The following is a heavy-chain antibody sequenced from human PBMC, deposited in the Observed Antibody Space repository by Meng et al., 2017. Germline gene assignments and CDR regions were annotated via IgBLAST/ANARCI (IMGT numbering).Heavy chain of an antibody. Sequence: QVQLHQSGPGLVKPSQTLSLNCPISGDSASSTSDAWNWIRQSPSKGLEWLGRTNYRSKWYIYYAVSVKSRITIKPDTSKNQFSLQLTPVTPEDTAVYYCARGGGGRGLDYWGQGTLVTVSS. CDR3: ARGGGGRGLDY. CDR2: TNYRSKWYI. J-gene: IGHJ4*02. V-gene: IGHV6-1*01. CDR1: GDSASSTSDA. D-gene: IGHD3-10*01.